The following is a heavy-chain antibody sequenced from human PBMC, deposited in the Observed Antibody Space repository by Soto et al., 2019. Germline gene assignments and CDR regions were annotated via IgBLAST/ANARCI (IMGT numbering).Heavy chain of an antibody. CDR1: GGSISSGGYY. CDR2: IYYSGSS. J-gene: IGHJ5*02. Sequence: QVQLQESGPGLVKPSQTLSLTCTVSGGSISSGGYYWSWIRQHPGKGLEWIGYIYYSGSSYYNPSLKRRVTISVDTSKNQFSLKLSSVTAADTAVYYCARLVKRAFYSSSSVFDPWGQGTLVTVSS. D-gene: IGHD6-6*01. V-gene: IGHV4-31*03. CDR3: ARLVKRAFYSSSSVFDP.